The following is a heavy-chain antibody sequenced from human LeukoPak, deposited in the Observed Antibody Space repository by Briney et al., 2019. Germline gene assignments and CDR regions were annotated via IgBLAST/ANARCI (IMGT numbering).Heavy chain of an antibody. D-gene: IGHD4-23*01. CDR1: GYTFTSYF. J-gene: IGHJ4*02. Sequence: ASVKVSCKASGYTFTSYFIHWVRQAPGQGVEWMGIINPSGGSTNYAQKFQGRVTMTRDTSTSTVYMELSSLRSEDTAVYYCATAKFGGNSYFDYWGQGTLVTVYS. V-gene: IGHV1-46*01. CDR2: INPSGGST. CDR3: ATAKFGGNSYFDY.